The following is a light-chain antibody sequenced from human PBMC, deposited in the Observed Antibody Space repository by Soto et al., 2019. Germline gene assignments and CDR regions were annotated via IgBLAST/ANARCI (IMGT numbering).Light chain of an antibody. Sequence: EIVLTQSPGTLSLSPGQRATLSCRASQSVTSTYLAWYQQKPGQAPKLLIYGASRRATGIPDRFSGSGSVTDFTLIISRLEPEDFAVYYCHQYSMSPLSFGGGTRVEL. V-gene: IGKV3-20*01. J-gene: IGKJ4*01. CDR2: GAS. CDR3: HQYSMSPLS. CDR1: QSVTSTY.